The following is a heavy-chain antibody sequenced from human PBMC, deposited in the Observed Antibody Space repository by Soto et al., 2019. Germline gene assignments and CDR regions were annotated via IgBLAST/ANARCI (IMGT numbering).Heavy chain of an antibody. V-gene: IGHV4-59*01. CDR1: GGSIRRYS. D-gene: IGHD2-15*01. Sequence: SATLALTCTFSGGSIRRYSWGWILQPPGKGLEWIGYIYYSGSTNYNPSLKSRVTISVDTSKNQFSLKLSSVTAADTAVYYCARDLGYCSGGSCYDYWGQGTLVTVS. CDR2: IYYSGST. J-gene: IGHJ4*02. CDR3: ARDLGYCSGGSCYDY.